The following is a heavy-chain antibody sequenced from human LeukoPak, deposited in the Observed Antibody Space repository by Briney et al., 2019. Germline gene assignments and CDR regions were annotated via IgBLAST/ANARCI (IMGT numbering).Heavy chain of an antibody. J-gene: IGHJ4*02. D-gene: IGHD3-22*01. CDR2: ISGSGGST. CDR1: GFTFSTYA. Sequence: GGSLRLSRAASGFTFSTYAMSWVRQAPGKGLEWVSTISGSGGSTYYGDSVKGRFTISRDNSKNTLYLQMNSLRAEDTAVYYCAKGHDSSGYYSYYFDYWGQGTLVTVSS. CDR3: AKGHDSSGYYSYYFDY. V-gene: IGHV3-23*01.